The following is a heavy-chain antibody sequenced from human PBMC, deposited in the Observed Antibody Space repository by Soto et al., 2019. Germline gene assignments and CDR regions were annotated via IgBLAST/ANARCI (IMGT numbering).Heavy chain of an antibody. CDR2: IYYSGST. J-gene: IGHJ4*02. Sequence: SETLSLTCTVSGGSISSYYWSWIRQPPGKGLEWIGYIYYSGSTNYNPSLKSRVTISVDTSKNQFSLKLSSVTAADTAVYYCASTTKYSSSWYPTWGQGTLVTVS. CDR1: GGSISSYY. V-gene: IGHV4-59*08. D-gene: IGHD6-13*01. CDR3: ASTTKYSSSWYPT.